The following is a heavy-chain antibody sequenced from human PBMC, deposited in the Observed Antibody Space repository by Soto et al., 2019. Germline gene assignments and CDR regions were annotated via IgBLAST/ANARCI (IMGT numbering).Heavy chain of an antibody. V-gene: IGHV1-18*01. Sequence: GASVKVSCKASGYTFTSYGISWVRQAPGQGLEWMGWISAYNGNTNYAQKLQGRATMTTDTSTSTAYMELRSLISDDTAVYYCAREAVAGTDDAFDIWGQGTMVTVSS. J-gene: IGHJ3*02. CDR2: ISAYNGNT. D-gene: IGHD6-19*01. CDR3: AREAVAGTDDAFDI. CDR1: GYTFTSYG.